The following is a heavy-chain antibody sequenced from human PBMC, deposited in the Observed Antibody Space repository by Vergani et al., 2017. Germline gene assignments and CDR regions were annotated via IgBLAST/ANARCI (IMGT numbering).Heavy chain of an antibody. CDR1: GFTFNSYA. J-gene: IGHJ3*01. Sequence: QLLESGGGLIQPGGSLRLSCAASGFTFNSYAMTWVRQAPGKGLAWVSGITTNGGSKYYADSVKGRFTISRDNSKNTLYLHMTDLRAEDTATYYCAKVCGSTSCPYGGGAFDVGGHGTMVTVSS. CDR3: AKVCGSTSCPYGGGAFDV. CDR2: ITTNGGSK. D-gene: IGHD2-2*01. V-gene: IGHV3-23*01.